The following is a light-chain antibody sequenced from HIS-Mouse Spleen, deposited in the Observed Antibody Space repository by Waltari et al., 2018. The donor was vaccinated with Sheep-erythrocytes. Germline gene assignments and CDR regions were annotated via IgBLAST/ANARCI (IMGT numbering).Light chain of an antibody. CDR3: QAWDSSTAV. J-gene: IGLJ2*01. Sequence: SYELTQPPSVSVSPGQTASITCSGDKLGDKYACWYQQKPGQSPVLVIYQGSKRPSGIPGRFSGSNPGNTATLTIRGTQAMDEADYYCQAWDSSTAVFGGGTKLTVL. CDR2: QGS. V-gene: IGLV3-1*01. CDR1: KLGDKY.